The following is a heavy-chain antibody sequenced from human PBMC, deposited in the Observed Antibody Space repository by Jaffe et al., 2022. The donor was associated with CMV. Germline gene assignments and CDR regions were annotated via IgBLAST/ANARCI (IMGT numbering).Heavy chain of an antibody. Sequence: QLQLQESGPGLVKPSETLSLTCTVSGGSISSSSYYWGWIRQPPGKGLEWIGSIYYSGSTYYNPSLKSRVTISVDTSKNQFSLKLSSVTAADTAVYYCARQAFISPPEYSSSSVAVAGPYYFDYWGQGTLVTVSS. CDR2: IYYSGST. CDR3: ARQAFISPPEYSSSSVAVAGPYYFDY. CDR1: GGSISSSSYY. J-gene: IGHJ4*02. D-gene: IGHD6-6*01. V-gene: IGHV4-39*01.